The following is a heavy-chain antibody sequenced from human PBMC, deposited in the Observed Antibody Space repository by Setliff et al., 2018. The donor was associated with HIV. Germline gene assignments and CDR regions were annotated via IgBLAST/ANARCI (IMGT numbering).Heavy chain of an antibody. V-gene: IGHV1-69*13. Sequence: SVKVSCKASGGGFSNHAITWVRQAPGQGLEWMGVIIPIFTTTDYAQKFRGRLTINADESTDTAYMELRSLRSADTAIYYCATLNEYAYQTGGWFDPWGQGTPVTVS. CDR2: IIPIFTTT. J-gene: IGHJ5*02. CDR1: GGGFSNHA. CDR3: ATLNEYAYQTGGWFDP. D-gene: IGHD3-16*01.